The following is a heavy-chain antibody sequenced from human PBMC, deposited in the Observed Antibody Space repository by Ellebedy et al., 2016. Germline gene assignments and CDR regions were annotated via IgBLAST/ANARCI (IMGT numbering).Heavy chain of an antibody. D-gene: IGHD6-25*01. Sequence: GGSLRLSCAASGFTLSNHDMSWVRQAPGKGLEWVSGISRTGDRTYYADSVKCRFTIFRDTSKNTLYLQMNSLRAEDTAVYHCAKALAASAFHIWGQGTMVTVSS. CDR2: ISRTGDRT. CDR1: GFTLSNHD. J-gene: IGHJ3*02. CDR3: AKALAASAFHI. V-gene: IGHV3-23*01.